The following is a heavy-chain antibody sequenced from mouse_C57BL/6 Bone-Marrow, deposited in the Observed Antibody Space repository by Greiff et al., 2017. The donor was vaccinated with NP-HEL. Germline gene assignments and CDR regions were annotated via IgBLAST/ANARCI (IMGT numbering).Heavy chain of an antibody. CDR1: GFTFSDYG. CDR2: ISSGSSTI. D-gene: IGHD1-1*01. CDR3: ASDYGSPFAY. V-gene: IGHV5-17*01. Sequence: EVQLVESGGGLVKPGGSLKLSCAASGFTFSDYGMHWVRQAPEKGLEWVAYISSGSSTIYYADTVKGRFTISRDNAKNTLFLQMTSLRSEDTAMYYFASDYGSPFAYWGQGTLVTVSA. J-gene: IGHJ3*01.